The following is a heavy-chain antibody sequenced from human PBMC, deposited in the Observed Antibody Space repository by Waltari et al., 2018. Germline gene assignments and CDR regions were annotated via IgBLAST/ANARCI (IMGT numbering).Heavy chain of an antibody. CDR2: ISSSSSYI. CDR1: GFTFSSYS. V-gene: IGHV3-21*01. Sequence: EVQLVESGGGLVKPGGSLRLSCAASGFTFSSYSMNWVRQAPGKGLEWVSSISSSSSYIYYADSVKGRFTISRDNAKNSLYLQMNSLRAEETAVYYCARATTRNWFDPWGQGTLVTVSS. D-gene: IGHD1-26*01. J-gene: IGHJ5*02. CDR3: ARATTRNWFDP.